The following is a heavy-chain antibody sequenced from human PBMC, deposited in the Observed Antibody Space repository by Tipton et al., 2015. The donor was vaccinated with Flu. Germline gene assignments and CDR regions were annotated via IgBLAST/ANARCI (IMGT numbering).Heavy chain of an antibody. D-gene: IGHD3-10*01. CDR3: ARSTYYYGSGSSDY. J-gene: IGHJ4*02. Sequence: TLSLTCTISGHSISSDYYWGWIRQPPGKGLEWIGNVFHTGSTYYNPSLKSRVTISADTAKNQFSQRLSSVTAADTAVYYCARSTYYYGSGSSDYWGQGTLVTVSS. V-gene: IGHV4-38-2*02. CDR2: VFHTGST. CDR1: GHSISSDYY.